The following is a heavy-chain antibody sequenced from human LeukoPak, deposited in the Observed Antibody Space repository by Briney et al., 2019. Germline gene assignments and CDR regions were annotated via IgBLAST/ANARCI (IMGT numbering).Heavy chain of an antibody. J-gene: IGHJ4*02. CDR1: GGSINSGDYY. Sequence: SQTLTPTCTVSGGSINSGDYYWSWIRQPPGKGLEWFGYIYYSGNTYYNPSLKSRITISIDTSRNQFSLRLTSVTAADTAVYYCARYHFRYYFDYWGQGTMVTVSS. CDR2: IYYSGNT. V-gene: IGHV4-30-4*01. CDR3: ARYHFRYYFDY. D-gene: IGHD1-14*01.